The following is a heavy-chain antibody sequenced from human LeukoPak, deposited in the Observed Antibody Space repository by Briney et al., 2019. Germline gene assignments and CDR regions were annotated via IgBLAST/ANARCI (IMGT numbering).Heavy chain of an antibody. V-gene: IGHV3-30*02. Sequence: GGSLRLSCVGSGFTFSVHWVRQVPGKGLEWLTCIRHDGTDQHYADSVRGRFTISRDNSKNTVYLQMNSLRPEDTALYYCAKDGNWASVSWGQGTLVTVSS. J-gene: IGHJ5*02. CDR2: IRHDGTDQ. D-gene: IGHD7-27*01. CDR1: GFTFS. CDR3: AKDGNWASVS.